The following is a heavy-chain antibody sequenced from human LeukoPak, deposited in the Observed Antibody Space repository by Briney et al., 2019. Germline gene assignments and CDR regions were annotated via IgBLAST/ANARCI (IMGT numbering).Heavy chain of an antibody. Sequence: SETLSLTCAVSGGSISSGGYSWGWIRQPPGKGLEWIGYIYQSGSTYYNPSLKNRVTISVDRSKNRFSLKLSSVTAADTAVYYCARVAYCGGDCAGYFQHWGQGTLVTVSS. J-gene: IGHJ1*01. CDR1: GGSISSGGYS. CDR2: IYQSGST. D-gene: IGHD2-21*02. CDR3: ARVAYCGGDCAGYFQH. V-gene: IGHV4-30-2*01.